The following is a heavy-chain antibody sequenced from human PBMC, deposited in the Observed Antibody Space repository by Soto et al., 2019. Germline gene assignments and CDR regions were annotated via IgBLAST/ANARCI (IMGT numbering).Heavy chain of an antibody. CDR3: ARAASTVTTASIYDL. V-gene: IGHV3-48*01. CDR2: ISRSSSTI. J-gene: IGHJ2*01. CDR1: GFTFWSYS. D-gene: IGHD4-17*01. Sequence: EVQLVESGGGLVQPGGSLRLFCAASGFTFWSYSMDWVRQAPGKGLEWVSYISRSSSTIYYEDSVKGRFTISRDIAKNSLYLQMNGLRAEDTAVYYCARAASTVTTASIYDLWGRCALVTVSS.